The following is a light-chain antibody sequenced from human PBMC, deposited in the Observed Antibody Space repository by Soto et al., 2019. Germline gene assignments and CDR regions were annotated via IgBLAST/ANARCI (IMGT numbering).Light chain of an antibody. CDR1: SGHSSYA. Sequence: QLVLTQSPSASASLGASVKVTCTLSSGHSSYAIAWHQQQPEKGPRYLMKLNSDGSHSKGDGIPDRFLGSSSGAERYLTISSLQSEDEADYYCQTWGTGILGVVFGGGTQLTVL. V-gene: IGLV4-69*01. CDR3: QTWGTGILGVV. J-gene: IGLJ2*01. CDR2: LNSDGSH.